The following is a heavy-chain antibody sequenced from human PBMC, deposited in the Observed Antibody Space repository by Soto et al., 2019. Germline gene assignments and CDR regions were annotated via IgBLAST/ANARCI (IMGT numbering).Heavy chain of an antibody. CDR2: IKQGGNEK. J-gene: IGHJ4*02. Sequence: GGSLRLSCSASGFIFSNYWMSWVRQAPGKGLEWVANIKQGGNEKYYVDSVKGRFTISRDNPKNLLYLQMSSLRADDTAVYYCALTEGSGTNYPTTFDSWGQGTLVTVSS. CDR1: GFIFSNYW. D-gene: IGHD3-10*01. V-gene: IGHV3-7*01. CDR3: ALTEGSGTNYPTTFDS.